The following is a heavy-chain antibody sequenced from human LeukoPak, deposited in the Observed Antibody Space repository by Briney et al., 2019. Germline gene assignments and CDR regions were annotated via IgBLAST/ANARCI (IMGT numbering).Heavy chain of an antibody. CDR1: GFTFSSYN. CDR3: ARTPAAGYRLFAD. V-gene: IGHV3-48*04. Sequence: GGSLRLSCAASGFTFSSYNMNWVRQAPGKGLEWISYISSSSSSIYYADSVKGRFTISRDNAKNSLYLQMNSLRAEDTAVYYCARTPAAGYRLFADWGQGTLVTVSS. J-gene: IGHJ4*02. CDR2: ISSSSSSI. D-gene: IGHD6-13*01.